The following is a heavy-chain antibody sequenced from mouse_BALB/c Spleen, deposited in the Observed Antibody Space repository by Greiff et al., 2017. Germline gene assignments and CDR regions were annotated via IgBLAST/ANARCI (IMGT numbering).Heavy chain of an antibody. CDR1: GFTFSSYT. Sequence: DVHLVESGGGLVQPGGSLKLSCAASGFTFSSYTMSWVRQTPEKRLEWVAYISNGGGSTYYPDTVKGRFTISRDNAKNTLYLQMSSLKSEDTAMYYCARHQGDDGSFYAMDYWGQGTSVTVSS. J-gene: IGHJ4*01. D-gene: IGHD2-2*01. V-gene: IGHV5-12-2*01. CDR2: ISNGGGST. CDR3: ARHQGDDGSFYAMDY.